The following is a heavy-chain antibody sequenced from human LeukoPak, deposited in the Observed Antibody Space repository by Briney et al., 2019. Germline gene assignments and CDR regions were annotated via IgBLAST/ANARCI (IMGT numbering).Heavy chain of an antibody. CDR2: ISGSGGST. Sequence: LPGGSLRLSCAASGFTFSSYAMSWVRQAPGKGLEWVSAISGSGGSTYYADSVKGRFTISRDNSKNTLYLQMNSLRAEDTAVYYCAYSEAVAGFHFDSWGQGTLVTVSS. CDR3: AYSEAVAGFHFDS. D-gene: IGHD6-19*01. J-gene: IGHJ4*02. V-gene: IGHV3-23*01. CDR1: GFTFSSYA.